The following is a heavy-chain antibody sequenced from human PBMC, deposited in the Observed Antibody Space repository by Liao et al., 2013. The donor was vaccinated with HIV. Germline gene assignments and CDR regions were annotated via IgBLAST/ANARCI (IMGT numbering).Heavy chain of an antibody. Sequence: QVQLQESGPGLVKPSQTLSLTCTVSGGSISSGSYYWSWIRQPAGKGLEWIGRIYTSGNTNYNPSLKSRVTISVDTSKNQFSLKMSSVTAADTAFYYCVRDRGPGLIDYWGQGTLVTVSS. J-gene: IGHJ4*02. CDR1: GGSISSGSYY. CDR2: IYTSGNT. CDR3: VRDRGPGLIDY. D-gene: IGHD3-10*01. V-gene: IGHV4-61*02.